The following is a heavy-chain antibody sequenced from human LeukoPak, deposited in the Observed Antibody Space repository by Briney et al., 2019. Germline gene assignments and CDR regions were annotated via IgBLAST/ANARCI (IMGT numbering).Heavy chain of an antibody. Sequence: SETLSLTCTVSGGSISSDSYYWNWIRQPAGKGLEWIGRVYTSGSTNYNPSLKSRVTISVDTSKNQFSLKLSSVTAADTAVYYCARVPYNWNDHAFDIWGQGTMVTVSS. CDR1: GGSISSDSYY. CDR2: VYTSGST. J-gene: IGHJ3*02. V-gene: IGHV4-61*02. CDR3: ARVPYNWNDHAFDI. D-gene: IGHD1-1*01.